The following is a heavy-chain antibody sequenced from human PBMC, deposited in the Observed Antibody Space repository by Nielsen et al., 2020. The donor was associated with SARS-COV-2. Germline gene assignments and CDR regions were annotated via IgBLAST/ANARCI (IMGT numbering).Heavy chain of an antibody. J-gene: IGHJ6*02. CDR2: IKQDGSEK. V-gene: IGHV3-7*01. D-gene: IGHD3-9*01. CDR3: ARAPGYYDILTGYAGYYYYGMDV. Sequence: VRQAPGKGLEWVANIKQDGSEKYYVDSVKGRFTISRDNAKNSLYLQMNSLRAEDTAVYYCARAPGYYDILTGYAGYYYYGMDVWGQGTTVTVSS.